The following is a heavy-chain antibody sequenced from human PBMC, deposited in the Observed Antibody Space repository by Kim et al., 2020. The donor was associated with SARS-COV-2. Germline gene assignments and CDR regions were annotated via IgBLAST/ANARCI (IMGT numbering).Heavy chain of an antibody. Sequence: GGSLRLSCAASGFTFSSYSMNWVRQAPGKGLEWVSSISSSSSYIYYADSVKGRFTISRDNAKNSLYLQMNSLRAEDTAVYYCAREDSSIAARPGGYYYYYGMDVWGQGTTVTVSS. CDR2: ISSSSSYI. V-gene: IGHV3-21*01. D-gene: IGHD6-6*01. CDR3: AREDSSIAARPGGYYYYYGMDV. J-gene: IGHJ6*02. CDR1: GFTFSSYS.